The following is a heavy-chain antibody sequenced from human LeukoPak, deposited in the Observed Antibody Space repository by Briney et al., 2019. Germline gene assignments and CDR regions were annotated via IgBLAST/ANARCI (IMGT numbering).Heavy chain of an antibody. Sequence: SVKVSCKASGFTFTSSAMQWVRQARGQRLEWIGWILVGSGNTNYAQKFQERVTITRDMSTSTAYMELSSLRSEDTAVYYCAAADSGGSSVIFDYWGQGPLVTVSS. CDR1: GFTFTSSA. D-gene: IGHD2-2*01. V-gene: IGHV1-58*02. J-gene: IGHJ4*02. CDR2: ILVGSGNT. CDR3: AAADSGGSSVIFDY.